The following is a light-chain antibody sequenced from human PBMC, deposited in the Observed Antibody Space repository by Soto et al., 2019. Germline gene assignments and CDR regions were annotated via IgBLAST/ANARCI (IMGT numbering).Light chain of an antibody. CDR3: QSYDSDFVV. V-gene: IGLV6-57*04. CDR2: ENN. CDR1: SGSIANNY. Sequence: NFMLTQPHSVSESPGKTLSISCTRSSGSIANNYVQWYQQRPGSAPTTVIYENNQRLSGVPDRFSGSTDGSSNSAALTISGLQTEDEADDYFQSYDSDFVVFGGGTKLTVL. J-gene: IGLJ2*01.